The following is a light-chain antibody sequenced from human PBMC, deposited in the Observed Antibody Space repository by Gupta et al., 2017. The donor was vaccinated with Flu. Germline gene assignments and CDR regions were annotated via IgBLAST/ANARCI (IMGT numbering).Light chain of an antibody. Sequence: GTPALSPGESVTLSCRAGESVNRNHLAWYQQKPGQAPRLLMYGTSNRAPGIPDRFSGGGSGTDFTLTINRLEPEDSAVFYCHHYGNSPSTFGQGTKLEIK. CDR2: GTS. J-gene: IGKJ2*01. CDR3: HHYGNSPST. V-gene: IGKV3-20*01. CDR1: ESVNRNH.